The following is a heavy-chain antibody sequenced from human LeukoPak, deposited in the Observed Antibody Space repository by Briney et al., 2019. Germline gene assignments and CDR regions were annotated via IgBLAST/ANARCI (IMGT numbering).Heavy chain of an antibody. J-gene: IGHJ6*03. D-gene: IGHD3-10*01. Sequence: GGSLRLSCAASGFTFSSYGMHWVRQAPGKGLEWVAFIRYDGSNKYYADSVKGRFTISRDNSKNTLYLQMNSLRAEDTAVYYCAKEPGDHDYYYYYMDVWGKGTTVTVSS. CDR3: AKEPGDHDYYYYYMDV. CDR2: IRYDGSNK. CDR1: GFTFSSYG. V-gene: IGHV3-30*02.